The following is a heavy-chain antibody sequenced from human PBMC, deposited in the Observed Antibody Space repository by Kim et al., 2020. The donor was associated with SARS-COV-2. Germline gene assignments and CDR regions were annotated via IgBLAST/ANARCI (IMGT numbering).Heavy chain of an antibody. CDR1: GGSFSGYY. J-gene: IGHJ5*02. CDR2: INHSGST. D-gene: IGHD3-10*01. CDR3: ARPQGIYGSGRRWFDP. V-gene: IGHV4-34*01. Sequence: SETLSLTCAVYGGSFSGYYWSWIRQPPGKGLEWIGEINHSGSTNYNPSLKSRVTISVDTSKNQFSLKLSSVTAADTAVYYCARPQGIYGSGRRWFDPWGQGTLVTVSS.